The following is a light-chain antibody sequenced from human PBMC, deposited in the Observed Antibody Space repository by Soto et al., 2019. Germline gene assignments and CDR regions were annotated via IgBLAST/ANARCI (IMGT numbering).Light chain of an antibody. CDR2: EGS. Sequence: QSALTQPASVSGSPGQSITISCTGTSSDVGSYNLVSWYQQHPDKAPKLIIYEGSKRPSGVSNRFSGSKSGNTASLTISGLQAEDEADYYCCSYAGSGTYVFGTGTKVTVL. J-gene: IGLJ1*01. CDR1: SSDVGSYNL. CDR3: CSYAGSGTYV. V-gene: IGLV2-23*01.